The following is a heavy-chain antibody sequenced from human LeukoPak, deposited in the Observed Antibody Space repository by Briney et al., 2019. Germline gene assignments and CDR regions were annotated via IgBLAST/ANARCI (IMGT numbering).Heavy chain of an antibody. J-gene: IGHJ5*02. CDR2: IYSGGST. V-gene: IGHV3-66*01. Sequence: GGSLRLSCAASGFTFSNYEMNWVRQAPGKGLEWVSVIYSGGSTYYADSVKGRFTISRDNSKNTLYLQMNSLRAEDTAVYYCARSYSSSWYGGNWFDPWGQGTLVTVSS. CDR3: ARSYSSSWYGGNWFDP. CDR1: GFTFSNYE. D-gene: IGHD6-13*01.